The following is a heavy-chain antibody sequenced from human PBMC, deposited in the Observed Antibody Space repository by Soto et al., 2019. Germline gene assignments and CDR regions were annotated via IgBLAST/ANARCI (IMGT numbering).Heavy chain of an antibody. Sequence: ASVKVSCKVSGYTLTELSMHWVRQAPGKGLEWMGGFDPEDGETIYAQKFQGRVTMTEDTSTDTAYMELSSLRSEDTAVYYCATDPLGVSYKEMHNWFDPWGQGTLVIVS. J-gene: IGHJ5*02. CDR2: FDPEDGET. CDR3: ATDPLGVSYKEMHNWFDP. V-gene: IGHV1-24*01. D-gene: IGHD1-26*01. CDR1: GYTLTELS.